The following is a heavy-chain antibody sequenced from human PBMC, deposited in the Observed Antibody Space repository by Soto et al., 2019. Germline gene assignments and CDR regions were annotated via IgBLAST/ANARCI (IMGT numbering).Heavy chain of an antibody. CDR1: GFSLSTNGVG. CDR3: AHKGGGDRILDF. CDR2: IYWDDSK. V-gene: IGHV2-5*02. J-gene: IGHJ4*02. Sequence: QITLKESGPTLVKPTQTLTLTCTFSGFSLSTNGVGVGWIRQPPGKALEWLALIYWDDSKEYSPSLRSRLTITKDTSKNQVVLTMPNMDPVDTATYYCAHKGGGDRILDFWGQGTLVTVSS. D-gene: IGHD3-16*01.